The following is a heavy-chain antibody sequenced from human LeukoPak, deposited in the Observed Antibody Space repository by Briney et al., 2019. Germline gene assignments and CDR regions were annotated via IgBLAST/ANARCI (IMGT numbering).Heavy chain of an antibody. CDR3: ATTTVTTPRGAFDI. Sequence: GASVKVSCKVSGYTLTELSMHWVRQAPGKGLEWMGGFDPEDGETIYAQKFQGRVTMTEDTSTDKAYMELSSLRSEDTAVYYCATTTVTTPRGAFDIWGQGTMVTVSS. D-gene: IGHD4-17*01. V-gene: IGHV1-24*01. J-gene: IGHJ3*02. CDR1: GYTLTELS. CDR2: FDPEDGET.